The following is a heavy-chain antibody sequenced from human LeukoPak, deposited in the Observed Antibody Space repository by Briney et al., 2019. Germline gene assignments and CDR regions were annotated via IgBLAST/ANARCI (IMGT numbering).Heavy chain of an antibody. CDR2: IYYSGST. CDR3: AATGAHRDYYYGMDV. CDR1: GGSFSVYY. Sequence: SETLSLTCAVYGGSFSVYYWSWIRQPPGKGLEWIGYIYYSGSTNYNPSLKSRVTISVDTSKNQFSLKLSSVTAADTAVYYCAATGAHRDYYYGMDVWGQGTTVTVSS. V-gene: IGHV4-59*08. J-gene: IGHJ6*02.